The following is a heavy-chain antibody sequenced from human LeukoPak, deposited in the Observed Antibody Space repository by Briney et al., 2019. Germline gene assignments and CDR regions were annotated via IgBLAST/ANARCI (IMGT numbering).Heavy chain of an antibody. Sequence: GGSLRLSCAASGFTFSSYAMSWVRQAPGKGLEWVSAISGSGGGTYYADSVKGRFTISRDNSKNTLYLQMNSLRAEDTAVYYCAKDFGKLFPYGPFDYWGQGTLVTVSS. CDR1: GFTFSSYA. V-gene: IGHV3-23*01. CDR2: ISGSGGGT. D-gene: IGHD3-10*01. CDR3: AKDFGKLFPYGPFDY. J-gene: IGHJ4*02.